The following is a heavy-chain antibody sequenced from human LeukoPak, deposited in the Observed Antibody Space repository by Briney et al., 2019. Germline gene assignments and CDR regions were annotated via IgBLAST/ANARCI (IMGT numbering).Heavy chain of an antibody. D-gene: IGHD3-9*01. CDR1: GYTFTSYG. J-gene: IGHJ5*02. CDR3: ARDYDILTGYYTNWFDP. CDR2: ISAYNGNT. Sequence: ASVKVSCKASGYTFTSYGISWVRQAPGQGLEWMGWISAYNGNTNYAQKLQGRVTMTTDTSTSTAYMELRSLRSDDTAVYYCARDYDILTGYYTNWFDPRGQGTLVTVSS. V-gene: IGHV1-18*01.